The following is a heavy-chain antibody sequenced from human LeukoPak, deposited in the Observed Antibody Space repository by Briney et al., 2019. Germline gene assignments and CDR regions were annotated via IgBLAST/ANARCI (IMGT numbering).Heavy chain of an antibody. V-gene: IGHV4-4*07. CDR1: GGSISRYY. J-gene: IGHJ6*02. Sequence: PSETLSLTCTVSGGSISRYYLSWIRQPAGKGLEWMGRIYTSGSTKYNPSLKSRVTMSVDTSKNQFSLKLSSVTAADTAVYYCARILTSDSSGFYYGMDVWGQGTTVTVSS. CDR3: ARILTSDSSGFYYGMDV. CDR2: IYTSGST. D-gene: IGHD3-22*01.